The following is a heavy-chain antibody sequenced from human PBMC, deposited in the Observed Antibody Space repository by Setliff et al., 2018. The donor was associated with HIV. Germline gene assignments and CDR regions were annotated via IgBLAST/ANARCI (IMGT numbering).Heavy chain of an antibody. Sequence: PGGSLRLSCAATGSIFSISYMHWVRQAPGRGLEWVSLISSDGSTTTYADSVKGRFTVSRDNARNTLYLQMNSLRPDDTAVYYCARLGKHDAGIFDYWGQGTLVTVSS. CDR3: ARLGKHDAGIFDY. V-gene: IGHV3-74*03. D-gene: IGHD1-1*01. J-gene: IGHJ4*02. CDR2: ISSDGSTT. CDR1: GSIFSISY.